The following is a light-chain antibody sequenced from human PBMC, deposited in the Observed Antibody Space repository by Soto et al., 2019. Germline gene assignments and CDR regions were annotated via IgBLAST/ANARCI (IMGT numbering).Light chain of an antibody. CDR3: QQYDSYWT. CDR2: KAS. CDR1: QSISNW. Sequence: DIQMTQSPSTLSAFIGDRVTITCRASQSISNWLAWYQQKPGEAPKLLISKASSLESGVSSRFSGSGSGTEFTLTISSLQPDDFATYYCQQYDSYWTFGQGTKVEIK. J-gene: IGKJ1*01. V-gene: IGKV1-5*03.